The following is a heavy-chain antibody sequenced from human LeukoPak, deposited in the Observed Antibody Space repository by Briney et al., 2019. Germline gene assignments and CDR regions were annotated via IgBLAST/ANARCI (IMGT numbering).Heavy chain of an antibody. D-gene: IGHD3-3*01. CDR3: ARDSDYDFWSGYLFDY. V-gene: IGHV1-69*04. J-gene: IGHJ4*02. CDR2: IIPILGIA. Sequence: GASVKVSCKASGGTFSSYAISWVRQAPGQGREWMGRIIPILGIANYAQKFQGRVTITADKSTSTAYMELSSLRSEDTAVYYCARDSDYDFWSGYLFDYWGQGTLVTVSS. CDR1: GGTFSSYA.